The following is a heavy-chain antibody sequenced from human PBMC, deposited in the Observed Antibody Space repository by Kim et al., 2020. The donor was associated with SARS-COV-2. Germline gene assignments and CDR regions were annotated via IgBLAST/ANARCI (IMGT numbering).Heavy chain of an antibody. CDR3: ARFYSYGHVRGPDYGMDV. J-gene: IGHJ6*02. V-gene: IGHV2-70*01. CDR1: GFSLSTAGMC. D-gene: IGHD5-18*01. CDR2: IDWDDDK. Sequence: SGPTLVNPTQTLTLTCTFSGFSLSTAGMCVSWIRQPPGKALEWLALIDWDDDKYYSTSLKTRLTISKDASKNQVVLTMTNMDPVDIATYYCARFYSYGHVRGPDYGMDVWGPGTTVTVAS.